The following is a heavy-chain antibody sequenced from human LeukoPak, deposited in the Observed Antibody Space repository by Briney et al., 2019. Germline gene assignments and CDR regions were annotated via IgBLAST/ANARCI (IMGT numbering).Heavy chain of an antibody. CDR2: ISSSGSTI. J-gene: IGHJ4*02. V-gene: IGHV3-48*04. CDR3: ASQITMVRGVIDDY. Sequence: GGSLRLSCAASGFTFSSYGMNWVRQAPGKGLEWVSYISSSGSTIYYADSVKGRFTISRDNAKNSLYLQMNSLRAEDTAVYYCASQITMVRGVIDDYWGQGTLVTVSS. D-gene: IGHD3-10*01. CDR1: GFTFSSYG.